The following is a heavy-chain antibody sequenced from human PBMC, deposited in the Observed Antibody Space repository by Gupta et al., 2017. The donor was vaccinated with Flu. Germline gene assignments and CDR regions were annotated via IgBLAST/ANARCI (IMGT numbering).Heavy chain of an antibody. Sequence: EGQLLESGGDLVQPGGSLRLSCAASGFPFSNYAISWVRQAPGKGLEWVSTITGRGDRTYYADSVKGRFTISRDNAKKAVFLQMNSLRAEDTALYYCAKDCSGDTCYPTPDYWGQGTLVTVSA. J-gene: IGHJ4*02. CDR1: GFPFSNYA. D-gene: IGHD2-15*01. V-gene: IGHV3-23*01. CDR2: ITGRGDRT. CDR3: AKDCSGDTCYPTPDY.